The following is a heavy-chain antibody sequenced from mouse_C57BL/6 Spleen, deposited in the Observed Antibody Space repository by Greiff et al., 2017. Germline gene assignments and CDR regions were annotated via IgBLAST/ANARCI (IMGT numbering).Heavy chain of an antibody. J-gene: IGHJ4*01. Sequence: QVQLQQPGAELVKPGASVKLSCKASGYTFTSYRMHWVKQRPGQGLEWIGMIHPKSGSTNYNEKFKSKATLTVDKSSSTAYMQLSSLTSEDSAVYYCARSGSNYPYYAMDYWGQGTSVTVSS. V-gene: IGHV1-64*01. CDR3: ARSGSNYPYYAMDY. CDR1: GYTFTSYR. D-gene: IGHD2-5*01. CDR2: IHPKSGST.